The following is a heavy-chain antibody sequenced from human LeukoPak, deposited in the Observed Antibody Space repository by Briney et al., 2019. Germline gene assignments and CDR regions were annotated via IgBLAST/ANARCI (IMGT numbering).Heavy chain of an antibody. Sequence: SETLSLTCAVYSGSFSGYYWSWIRQPPGKGLEWIGEINHSGSTNYNPSLKSRVTISVDTSKNQFSLKLSSVTAADTAVYYCATSHTAMATTHDYWGQGTLVTVSS. CDR1: SGSFSGYY. CDR3: ATSHTAMATTHDY. J-gene: IGHJ4*02. CDR2: INHSGST. D-gene: IGHD5-18*01. V-gene: IGHV4-34*01.